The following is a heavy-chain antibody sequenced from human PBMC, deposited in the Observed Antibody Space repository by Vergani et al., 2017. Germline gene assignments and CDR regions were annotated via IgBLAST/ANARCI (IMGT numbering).Heavy chain of an antibody. V-gene: IGHV1-2*02. Sequence: QVQLVQSGAEVKKPGASVKVSCKASGYTFTGYYMHWVRQAPGQGLEWMGWINPNSGGTNYAQKFQGRVTMTRDTSISTAYMELSRLRSDDTAVYYWAGDLGGDGYNYGAFDIWGQGTMVTVSS. J-gene: IGHJ3*02. CDR1: GYTFTGYY. CDR2: INPNSGGT. CDR3: AGDLGGDGYNYGAFDI. D-gene: IGHD5-24*01.